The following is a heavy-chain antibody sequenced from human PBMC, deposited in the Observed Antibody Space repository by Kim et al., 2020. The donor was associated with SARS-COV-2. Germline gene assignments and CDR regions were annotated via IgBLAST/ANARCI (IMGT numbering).Heavy chain of an antibody. V-gene: IGHV3-43*01. CDR1: GFTFDDYT. J-gene: IGHJ6*02. Sequence: GGSLRLSCAASGFTFDDYTMHWVRQAPGKGLEWVSLISWDGGTTYYAGSVKGRYTISRDNRKNSLYLQMNSLRTEDTAFYYCAKDLTHKMDYYFYYGMDVWGQGTTVTVSS. D-gene: IGHD2-8*01. CDR3: AKDLTHKMDYYFYYGMDV. CDR2: ISWDGGTT.